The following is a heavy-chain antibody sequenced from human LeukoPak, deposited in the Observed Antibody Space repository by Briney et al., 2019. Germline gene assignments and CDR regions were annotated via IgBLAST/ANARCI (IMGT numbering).Heavy chain of an antibody. V-gene: IGHV4-59*02. CDR3: ARENSLLRGAFDS. J-gene: IGHJ4*02. D-gene: IGHD1-26*01. CDR1: GDSVYGVY. CDR2: IYYSGDS. Sequence: SETLSLTWTVSGDSVYGVYWSWIRQPPGKGLEWIGYIYYSGDSNYNPSLKSRVAMSLDTSKNQVSLRLNSVIAADTAVYFCARENSLLRGAFDSWGQGTLVTVSS.